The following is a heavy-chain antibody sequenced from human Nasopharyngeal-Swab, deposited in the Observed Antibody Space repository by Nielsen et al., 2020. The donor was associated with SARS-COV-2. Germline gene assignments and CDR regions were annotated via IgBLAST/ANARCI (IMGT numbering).Heavy chain of an antibody. D-gene: IGHD6-13*01. CDR1: GFTFSSYA. J-gene: IGHJ6*02. Sequence: GESLKISCAASGFTFSSYAMHWVRQAPGKGLEWVAVISYDGSKKYYADSVKGRFTISRDNSKNTLYLQMNSLRAEDTAVYYCARDQGSSWYTYYYYYGMDVWGQGTTVTV. V-gene: IGHV3-30-3*01. CDR2: ISYDGSKK. CDR3: ARDQGSSWYTYYYYYGMDV.